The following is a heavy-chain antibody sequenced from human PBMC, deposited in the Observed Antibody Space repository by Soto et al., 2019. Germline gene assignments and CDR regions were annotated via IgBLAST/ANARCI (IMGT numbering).Heavy chain of an antibody. V-gene: IGHV3-72*01. CDR1: GFTFSDHH. J-gene: IGHJ5*02. CDR3: SRDLVS. Sequence: GGSLRLSCAASGFTFSDHHMDWVRQAPGKGLEWVGRTRNKANSYTTEYAASVKGRFTISRDDSKNSLYLQMNSLKTEDTAVYSCSRDLVSWGQGTLVTVSS. CDR2: TRNKANSYTT.